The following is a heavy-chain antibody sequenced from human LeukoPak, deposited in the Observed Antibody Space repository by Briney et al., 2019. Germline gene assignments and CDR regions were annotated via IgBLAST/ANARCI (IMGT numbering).Heavy chain of an antibody. CDR3: ARDHTYYDISGLPHGGDYFDY. CDR1: GFTFSSYS. V-gene: IGHV3-21*01. J-gene: IGHJ4*02. CDR2: ISSSSSYI. D-gene: IGHD3-9*01. Sequence: GGSLRLSCAASGFTFSSYSMNWVRQAPGKGLEWVSSISSSSSYIYYADSVKGRFTISRDNAKNSLYLQMNSLRAEDTAVYYCARDHTYYDISGLPHGGDYFDYWGQGTLVTVSS.